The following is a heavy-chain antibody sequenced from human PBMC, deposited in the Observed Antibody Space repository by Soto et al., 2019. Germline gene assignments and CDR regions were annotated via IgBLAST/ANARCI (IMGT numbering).Heavy chain of an antibody. CDR3: AKDQYYGGSHNWFDS. CDR2: ISGSGEIT. CDR1: GFSFDNYG. Sequence: GGSLRLSCVASGFSFDNYGMAWVRQAPGKGLSWVSSISGSGEITYYADSVKGRFTISRDNSKNTLYLEVNNLRAEDTALYYCAKDQYYGGSHNWFDSWGQGVLVTV. V-gene: IGHV3-23*01. D-gene: IGHD3-16*01. J-gene: IGHJ5*01.